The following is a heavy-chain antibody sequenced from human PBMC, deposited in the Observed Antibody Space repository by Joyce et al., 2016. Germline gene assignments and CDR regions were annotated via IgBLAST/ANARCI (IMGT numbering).Heavy chain of an antibody. CDR3: ARSRITWYNWFDP. D-gene: IGHD6-13*01. J-gene: IGHJ5*02. CDR1: GFSFSRNG. V-gene: IGHV3-33*01. CDR2: IWYDESSK. Sequence: QVQLVESGGGVVQPGRSLRLSCAASGFSFSRNGMQWVRQAPGKGLEWVATIWYDESSKYYADSVKGRFTISRDNSNNTLYLHMNNLRAEDTAVYYCARSRITWYNWFDPWGQGTLVTVSS.